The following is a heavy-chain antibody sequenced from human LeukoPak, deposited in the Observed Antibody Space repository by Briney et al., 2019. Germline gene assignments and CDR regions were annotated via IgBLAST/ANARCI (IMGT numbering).Heavy chain of an antibody. CDR3: ARRPGSYYKKYYFDY. CDR2: IYSSGTT. J-gene: IGHJ4*02. D-gene: IGHD3-10*01. CDR1: GGSISSGFYY. Sequence: SQTLSLTCTVSGGSISSGFYYWSWIRQPAGKGLEWIGRIYSSGTTNYNPSLKSRVTISVDTSKNQFSLNLSSVTAADTAVYYCARRPGSYYKKYYFDYWGQGTLVTVSS. V-gene: IGHV4-61*02.